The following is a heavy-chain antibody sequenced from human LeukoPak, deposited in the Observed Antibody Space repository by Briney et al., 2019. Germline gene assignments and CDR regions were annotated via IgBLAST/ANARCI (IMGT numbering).Heavy chain of an antibody. CDR1: GLTFSTNS. CDR3: AKEGSESGSYF. V-gene: IGHV3-23*01. J-gene: IGHJ4*02. Sequence: GGSLRLSCAAAGLTFSTNSMNWVRQAPGKGLEWVSAISGSGGSTYYADSVKGRFTISRDNSKNTLYLQMNSLRAEDTAVYYCAKEGSESGSYFWGQGTLVTVSS. CDR2: ISGSGGST. D-gene: IGHD1-26*01.